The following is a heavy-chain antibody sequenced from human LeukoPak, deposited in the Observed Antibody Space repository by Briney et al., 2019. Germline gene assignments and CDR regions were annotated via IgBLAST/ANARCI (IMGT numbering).Heavy chain of an antibody. Sequence: GGSLRLSCAASGFTFSSYSMNWVRQAPGKGLEWVSSISSSSYIYYADSVKGRFTISRDNAKNSLYLQMNSLRAEDTAVYYCARDQSSVVVVAANYYYYYMDVWGKGTTVTVSS. J-gene: IGHJ6*03. CDR3: ARDQSSVVVVAANYYYYYMDV. CDR2: ISSSSYI. D-gene: IGHD2-15*01. V-gene: IGHV3-21*01. CDR1: GFTFSSYS.